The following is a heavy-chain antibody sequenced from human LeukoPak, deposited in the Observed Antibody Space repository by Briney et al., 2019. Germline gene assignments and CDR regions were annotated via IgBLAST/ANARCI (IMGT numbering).Heavy chain of an antibody. D-gene: IGHD6-19*01. CDR3: TTYGSGSCSV. V-gene: IGHV3-15*01. J-gene: IGHJ4*02. Sequence: PGGSLRLSCAASGITFSNAWMTWVRQAPGKGLEWVGRIYRGTNGETTDYGAPVKGRFTMSRDYSTNTLYLQMNSLKTEDTAVYYCTTYGSGSCSVWGQGTLVAVSS. CDR1: GITFSNAW. CDR2: IYRGTNGETT.